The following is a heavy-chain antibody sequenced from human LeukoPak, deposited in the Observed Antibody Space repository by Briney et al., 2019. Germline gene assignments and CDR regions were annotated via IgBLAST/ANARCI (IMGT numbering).Heavy chain of an antibody. CDR1: GYTLTELS. D-gene: IGHD2-2*01. CDR3: ARAYCSSTSCYCMDY. Sequence: ASVKVSCKVSGYTLTELSMHWVRQAPGKGLEWMGWINPNSGGTNYAQKFQGRVTMTRDTSISTAYMELSRLRSDDTAVYYCARAYCSSTSCYCMDYWGQGTLVTVSS. J-gene: IGHJ4*02. CDR2: INPNSGGT. V-gene: IGHV1-2*02.